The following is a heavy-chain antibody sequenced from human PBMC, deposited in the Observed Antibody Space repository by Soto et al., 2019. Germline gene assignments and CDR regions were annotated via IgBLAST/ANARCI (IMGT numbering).Heavy chain of an antibody. Sequence: QITLNESGPTQVKPRQTLTLTCTFSGFSLTTSGVGVGWIRQSPGKAPEWLALIYWDDDKRYSPSLKSRLTITKDTSKNQAVLTIADLDPADTATYYCAHRVLRTVFGLVTTTAIYFDFWGQGTPVAVSS. CDR1: GFSLTTSGVG. V-gene: IGHV2-5*02. CDR3: AHRVLRTVFGLVTTTAIYFDF. J-gene: IGHJ4*02. D-gene: IGHD3-3*01. CDR2: IYWDDDK.